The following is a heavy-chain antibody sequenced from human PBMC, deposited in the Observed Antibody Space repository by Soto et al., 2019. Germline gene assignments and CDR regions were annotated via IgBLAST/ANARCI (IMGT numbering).Heavy chain of an antibody. J-gene: IGHJ6*02. CDR3: ARVRYSSGLPHYYYYVTDG. D-gene: IGHD6-19*01. Sequence: PVEVTITDFAGTVSITASRWVRQAAGKGLKWMGGIIPIFGTANYAQKFQGRVTITADESKNQCSLQLNSVTPEDTAVYYCARVRYSSGLPHYYYYVTDGWVQGTKVPVFS. CDR2: IIPIFGTA. CDR1: AGTVSITA. V-gene: IGHV1-69*13.